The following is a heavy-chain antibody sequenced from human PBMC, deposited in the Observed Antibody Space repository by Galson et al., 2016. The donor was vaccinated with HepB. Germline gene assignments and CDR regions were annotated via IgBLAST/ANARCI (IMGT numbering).Heavy chain of an antibody. Sequence: SLRLSCAASGFSISTYWMHWVRQAPGEGLVWVSRIDSGGSAPNYADSVTGRFTISRDNAKNTLFLQMDSLRVEDTAVYYCARAGGSGSYSPLYYYYHGMDVGGQGTTVTVSS. V-gene: IGHV3-74*01. D-gene: IGHD3-10*01. CDR1: GFSISTYW. CDR3: ARAGGSGSYSPLYYYYHGMDV. J-gene: IGHJ6*02. CDR2: IDSGGSAP.